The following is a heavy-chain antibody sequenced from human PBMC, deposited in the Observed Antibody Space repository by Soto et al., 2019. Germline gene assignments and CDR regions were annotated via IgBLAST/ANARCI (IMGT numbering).Heavy chain of an antibody. Sequence: PGGSLRLSCAASGFTFSSYGMHWVRQAPGKGLEWVAVISYDGSNKYYADSVKGRFTISRDNSKNTLYLQMNSLRAEDTAVSYCASDIVLVPAAMVATQPKADYWGLGTL. D-gene: IGHD2-2*01. CDR3: ASDIVLVPAAMVATQPKADY. CDR1: GFTFSSYG. V-gene: IGHV3-30*03. CDR2: ISYDGSNK. J-gene: IGHJ4*03.